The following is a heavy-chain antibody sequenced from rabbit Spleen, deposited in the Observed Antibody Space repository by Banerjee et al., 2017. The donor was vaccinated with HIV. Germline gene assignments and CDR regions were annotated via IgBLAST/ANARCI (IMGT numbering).Heavy chain of an antibody. J-gene: IGHJ4*01. CDR2: INAATGRP. D-gene: IGHD1-1*01. V-gene: IGHV1S45*01. CDR1: GFSFGDRDV. Sequence: QEQLVESGGGLVQPTGSLTLTCKASGFSFGDRDVMCWVRQAPGKGLEWIACINAATGRPVYATWAKGRFTISQTSSTTVTLQMTSLTAADTATYFCARGTSSSGYYSGSLNLWGQGTLVTVS. CDR3: ARGTSSSGYYSGSLNL.